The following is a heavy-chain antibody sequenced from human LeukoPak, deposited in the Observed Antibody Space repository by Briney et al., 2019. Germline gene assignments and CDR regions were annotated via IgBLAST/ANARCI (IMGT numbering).Heavy chain of an antibody. V-gene: IGHV4-39*07. J-gene: IGHJ4*02. CDR3: ARDSDYGDYVGY. D-gene: IGHD4-17*01. CDR2: IYHSGST. Sequence: PSETLSLTCTVSGGSISSSSYYWGWIRQPPGKGLEWIGEIYHSGSTNYNPSLKSRVTISVDKSKNQFSLKLSSVTAADTAVYYCARDSDYGDYVGYWGQGTLVTVSS. CDR1: GGSISSSSYY.